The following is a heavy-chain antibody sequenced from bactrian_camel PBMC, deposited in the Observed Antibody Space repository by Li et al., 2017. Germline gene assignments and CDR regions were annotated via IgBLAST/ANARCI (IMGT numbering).Heavy chain of an antibody. Sequence: HVQLVESGGGSVQTGGSLILSCAASGYTSTQICMGWFREVPGKEREGVAAIYTGVTYYADSVKGRFTISQDSAKYMVYLQMNDLKPEDTAMYYCAAGSSPFLRTVVNGGGSAMDYWGKGTQVTVS. V-gene: IGHV3S53*01. D-gene: IGHD6*01. CDR2: IYTGVT. CDR1: GYTSTQIC. J-gene: IGHJ7*01.